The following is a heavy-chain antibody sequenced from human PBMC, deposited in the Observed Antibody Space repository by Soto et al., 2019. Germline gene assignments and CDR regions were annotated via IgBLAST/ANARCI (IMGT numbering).Heavy chain of an antibody. D-gene: IGHD3-3*01. CDR2: INHSGST. CDR3: AGGTYYDFWSGYPLYYYYSYYMDV. V-gene: IGHV4-34*01. CDR1: GGSLSGYY. J-gene: IGHJ6*03. Sequence: SETLSLTCAVYGGSLSGYYWSWIRQPPGKGLEWIGEINHSGSTNYNPSLKSRVTISVDTSKNQFSLKLSSVTAADTAVYYCAGGTYYDFWSGYPLYYYYSYYMDVWGKGTTVTVSS.